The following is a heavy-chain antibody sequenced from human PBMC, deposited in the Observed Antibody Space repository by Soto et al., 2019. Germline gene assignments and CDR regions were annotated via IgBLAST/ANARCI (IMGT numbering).Heavy chain of an antibody. CDR2: IWYDGSNK. D-gene: IGHD6-6*01. CDR3: AREEQLAFFDY. V-gene: IGHV3-33*01. CDR1: GFTFSSYG. J-gene: IGHJ4*02. Sequence: GGSLRLSCAASGFTFSSYGMHWVRQAPGKGLEWVAVIWYDGSNKYYADSVKGRFTISRDNSKNTLYLQMNSLRAEDTAVYYCAREEQLAFFDYWGQGTLVTVSS.